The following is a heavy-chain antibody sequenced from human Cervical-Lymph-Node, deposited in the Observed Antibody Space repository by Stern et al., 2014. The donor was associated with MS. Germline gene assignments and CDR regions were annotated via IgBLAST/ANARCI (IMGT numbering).Heavy chain of an antibody. CDR3: ARDKRHAFDY. CDR2: ISSDSVNT. V-gene: IGHV1-18*01. Sequence: QVQLVQSGTEVKKPGASVLVSCKASGYTFTTYGITWVRQAPGQGLEWMGCISSDSVNTKYAQKFQDRVTMTRDTTTGTAYMEVRSLRSEDTAVYYCARDKRHAFDYWGQGTQVTVPA. J-gene: IGHJ4*02. D-gene: IGHD2-8*01. CDR1: GYTFTTYG.